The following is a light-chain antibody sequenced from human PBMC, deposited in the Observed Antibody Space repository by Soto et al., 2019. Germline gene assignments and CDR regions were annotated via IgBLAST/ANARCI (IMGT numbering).Light chain of an antibody. J-gene: IGLJ2*01. CDR2: RDS. CDR3: QVWDSSTEV. Sequence: SYELTQPLSESVALGQTARITCGGNNIGSKNVHWYQQKPGQAPVLVIYRDSNRPSGIPERFSGSNSGNTATLTISRAQAGDEADYYCQVWDSSTEVFGGGIKLTVL. V-gene: IGLV3-9*01. CDR1: NIGSKN.